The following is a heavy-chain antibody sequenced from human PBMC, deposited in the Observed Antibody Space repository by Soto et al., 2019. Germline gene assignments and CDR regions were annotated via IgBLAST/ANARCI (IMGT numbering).Heavy chain of an antibody. CDR1: GGTFSSYA. Sequence: SVKVSCKASGGTFSSYAISWVRQAPGQGLEWMGGIIPIFGTANYAQKFQGGVTITADESTSTAYMELSSLRSEDTAVYYCARDFPPDYYDSSVYSTSAPGGKGPLFTVSS. D-gene: IGHD3-22*01. CDR3: ARDFPPDYYDSSVYSTSAP. J-gene: IGHJ4*02. CDR2: IIPIFGTA. V-gene: IGHV1-69*13.